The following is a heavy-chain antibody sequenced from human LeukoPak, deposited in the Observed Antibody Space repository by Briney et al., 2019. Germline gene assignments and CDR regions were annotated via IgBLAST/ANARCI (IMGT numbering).Heavy chain of an antibody. J-gene: IGHJ4*02. D-gene: IGHD4-11*01. CDR2: ISRSSSYI. Sequence: GGSLRLSCAASGFTFSSYSMNWVRQAPGKGLEWVSCISRSSSYIYYADSAKGRFTISRDNAKNSLYLQMNSLRAEDTAVYYCARDPEMSNYGYWGQGTLVTVSS. CDR1: GFTFSSYS. CDR3: ARDPEMSNYGY. V-gene: IGHV3-21*01.